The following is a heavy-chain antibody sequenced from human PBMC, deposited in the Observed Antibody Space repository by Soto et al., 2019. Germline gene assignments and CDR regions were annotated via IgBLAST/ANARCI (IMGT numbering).Heavy chain of an antibody. J-gene: IGHJ5*02. CDR2: IIPIFGTA. D-gene: IGHD4-17*01. CDR1: GGTFSSYA. V-gene: IGHV1-69*12. Sequence: QVQLVQSGAEVKKPGSSVKVSCKASGGTFSSYAISWVRQAPGQGLEWMGGIIPIFGTANYAQKFQGRVTITADESTSTAYLDLSSLRSEDTAVYXXAIGGDYFLSRSCFDPWGQGTLVTVSS. CDR3: AIGGDYFLSRSCFDP.